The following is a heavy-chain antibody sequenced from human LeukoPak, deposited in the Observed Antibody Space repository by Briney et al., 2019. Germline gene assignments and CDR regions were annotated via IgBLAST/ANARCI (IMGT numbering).Heavy chain of an antibody. D-gene: IGHD4-23*01. CDR3: ARVFVYGGNSEGAFDI. V-gene: IGHV4-31*03. CDR2: IYYSGST. CDR1: GGSISSGGYY. J-gene: IGHJ3*02. Sequence: SQTLSLTCTVSGGSISSGGYYWSWIRQHPGKGLEWIGYIYYSGSTYYNPSLKSRVTISVDTSKNQFSLKLSSVTAADTAVYYYARVFVYGGNSEGAFDIWGQGTMVTVSS.